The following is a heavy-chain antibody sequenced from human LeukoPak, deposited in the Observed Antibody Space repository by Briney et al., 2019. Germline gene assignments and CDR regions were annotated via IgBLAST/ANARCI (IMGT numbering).Heavy chain of an antibody. D-gene: IGHD3-10*01. CDR1: GYTFTGYY. J-gene: IGHJ5*02. CDR3: ARDLGESTNQHYGSGSYYLNWFDP. V-gene: IGHV1-2*02. CDR2: NNPNSGGT. Sequence: ASVKVSCKASGYTFTGYYMHWVRQAPGQGLEWMGWNNPNSGGTNYAQKFQGRVTMTRDTSISTAYMELSRLRSDDTAVYYCARDLGESTNQHYGSGSYYLNWFDPWGQGTLVTVSS.